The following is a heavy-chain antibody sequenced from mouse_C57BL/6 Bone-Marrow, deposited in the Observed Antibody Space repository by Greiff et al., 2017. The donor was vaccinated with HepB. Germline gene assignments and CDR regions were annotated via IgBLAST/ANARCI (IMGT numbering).Heavy chain of an antibody. V-gene: IGHV8-12*01. Sequence: QVTLKESGPGILQSSQTLSLTCSFSGFSLSTSGMGVSWIRQPSGKGLEWLAHIYWDDDKRYNPSLKSRPTISKDTSRNQVFLKITSVNTADTATYNCARAITTVVATGYFDVWGTGTTVTVSA. J-gene: IGHJ1*03. CDR2: IYWDDDK. CDR1: GFSLSTSGMG. D-gene: IGHD1-1*01. CDR3: ARAITTVVATGYFDV.